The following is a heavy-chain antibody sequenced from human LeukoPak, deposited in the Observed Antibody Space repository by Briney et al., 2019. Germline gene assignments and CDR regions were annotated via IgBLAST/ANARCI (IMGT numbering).Heavy chain of an antibody. J-gene: IGHJ4*02. CDR3: ARAIGFGELLYFEY. V-gene: IGHV4-30-4*07. Sequence: SETLSLTCAVSGGSFNSGGYSWSWVRQPPGKRLEFIGYLSYSGNNYYIPSLKSRVTILGDTSKNQFSLDLSSVTAADTAVYYCARAIGFGELLYFEYWGQGILVTVST. CDR2: LSYSGNN. D-gene: IGHD3-10*01. CDR1: GGSFNSGGYS.